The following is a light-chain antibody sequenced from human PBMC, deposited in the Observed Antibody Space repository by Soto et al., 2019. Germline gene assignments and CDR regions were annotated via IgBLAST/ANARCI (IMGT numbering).Light chain of an antibody. Sequence: DIVMTQSPLSLPVTPGEPASISCRSSQSLLYSNGYTYLDWYLQKPGQSPQLLIYLVSDRAPGVPDRFSGSGSGTDFTLKISRVEAEDVGVYYCMQAVQIPGTFGQGTKVEIK. CDR1: QSLLYSNGYTY. CDR3: MQAVQIPGT. J-gene: IGKJ1*01. V-gene: IGKV2-28*01. CDR2: LVS.